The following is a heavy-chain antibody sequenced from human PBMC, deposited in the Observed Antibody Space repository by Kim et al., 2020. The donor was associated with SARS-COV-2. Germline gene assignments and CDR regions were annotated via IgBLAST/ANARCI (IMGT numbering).Heavy chain of an antibody. CDR2: VGHSGAST. D-gene: IGHD1-26*01. Sequence: GGSLRLSCAASGFTFRIYTMSWVRQAPGKGLEWVAVVGHSGASTFYADSVRGRFTISRDDSDQILYLQMNSLRVDDTVVYYCAKIGSLGKFEWELLDYWGQGTLVIVSS. J-gene: IGHJ4*02. CDR1: GFTFRIYT. CDR3: AKIGSLGKFEWELLDY. V-gene: IGHV3-23*01.